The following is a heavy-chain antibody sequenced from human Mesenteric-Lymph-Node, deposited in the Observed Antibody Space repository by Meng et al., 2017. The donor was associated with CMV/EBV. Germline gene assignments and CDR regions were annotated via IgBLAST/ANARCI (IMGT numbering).Heavy chain of an antibody. Sequence: GGSLRLSCAASGFTFSSYEMNWVRQAPGKGLEWVPYISSSGSTIYYADSVKGRFTISRDNAKNSLYLQMNSLRAEDTAVYYCARVGDDFWSGYAYYFDYWGQGTLVTVSS. CDR3: ARVGDDFWSGYAYYFDY. D-gene: IGHD3-3*01. J-gene: IGHJ4*02. V-gene: IGHV3-48*03. CDR1: GFTFSSYE. CDR2: ISSSGSTI.